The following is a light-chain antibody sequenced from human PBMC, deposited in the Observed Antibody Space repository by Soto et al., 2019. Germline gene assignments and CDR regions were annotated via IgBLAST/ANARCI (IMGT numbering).Light chain of an antibody. CDR3: RQYNNWPLT. J-gene: IGKJ4*01. CDR1: QNIRNN. CDR2: DTS. Sequence: EIVMTQSPXXLXXXXGXXXXLXCRSSQNIRNNLAWYQQKPGQAPRLLFSDTSTRATTVPARFNGSGSGTEFSLAISNLQSEDFAVYYCRQYNNWPLTFGGGTKVDI. V-gene: IGKV3-15*01.